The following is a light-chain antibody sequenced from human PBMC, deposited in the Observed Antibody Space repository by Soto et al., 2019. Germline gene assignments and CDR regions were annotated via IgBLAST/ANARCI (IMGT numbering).Light chain of an antibody. V-gene: IGKV1-13*02. CDR1: QDIRGA. J-gene: IGKJ5*01. CDR2: DVS. CDR3: QQFKSYPIT. Sequence: AIQLTQSPSSLSASVGDRVTITCRASQDIRGALAWYQQKPGKAPKILIYDVSSLRSGVPSRFSGSSSGTDFTLTISSLQPEDFATYYCQQFKSYPITFGQGTRLDIK.